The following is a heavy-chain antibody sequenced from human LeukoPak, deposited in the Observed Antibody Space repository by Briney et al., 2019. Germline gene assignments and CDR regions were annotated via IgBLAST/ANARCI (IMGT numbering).Heavy chain of an antibody. CDR1: GFTFSSYS. V-gene: IGHV3-21*01. D-gene: IGHD2-15*01. CDR2: ISSSSSYI. Sequence: PGGSLRLSCAASGFTFSSYSMNWARQAPGKGLEWVSSISSSSSYIYYADSVKGRFTISRDNAKNSLYLQMNSLRAEDTAVYYCAREGFRYCSGGSCYSGSFDYWGQGTLVTVSS. CDR3: AREGFRYCSGGSCYSGSFDY. J-gene: IGHJ4*02.